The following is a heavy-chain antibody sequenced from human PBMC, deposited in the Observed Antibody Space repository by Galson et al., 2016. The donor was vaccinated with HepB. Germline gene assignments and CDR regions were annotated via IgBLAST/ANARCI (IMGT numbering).Heavy chain of an antibody. J-gene: IGHJ6*04. V-gene: IGHV1-18*01. CDR1: GYTFSNYG. CDR3: AREPSGRYRGSPGVHSYFGTDV. Sequence: SVKVSCKASGYTFSNYGVSWLRQAPGQGLEWMGWISGYSGDKNYAEKFRGRVVMTEDTSTSTANLELKSLISEDTAVYYCAREPSGRYRGSPGVHSYFGTDVWGKGTTVTVSS. D-gene: IGHD3-10*01. CDR2: ISGYSGDK.